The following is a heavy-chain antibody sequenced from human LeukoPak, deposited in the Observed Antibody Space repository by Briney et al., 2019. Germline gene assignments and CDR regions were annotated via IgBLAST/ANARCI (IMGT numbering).Heavy chain of an antibody. V-gene: IGHV4-4*07. Sequence: SETLSLTCTVSGGSISSYYWSWIRQPAGKGLERIGRIYTSGSTNYNPSLKSRVTMSVDTSKNQFSLKVSSVTAADTAVYYCARDRVGATLVGRRENYYYMDVWGKGTTVTVSS. CDR3: ARDRVGATLVGRRENYYYMDV. CDR1: GGSISSYY. D-gene: IGHD1-26*01. J-gene: IGHJ6*03. CDR2: IYTSGST.